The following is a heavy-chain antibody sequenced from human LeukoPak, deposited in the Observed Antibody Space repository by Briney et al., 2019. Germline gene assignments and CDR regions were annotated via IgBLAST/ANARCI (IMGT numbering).Heavy chain of an antibody. J-gene: IGHJ3*02. CDR3: ARCYSPHDAFDI. D-gene: IGHD2-15*01. Sequence: SETLSLTCTVSGGSISSYYWSWIRQPAGKGLEWIGRIYTSGSTNYNPSLKSRVSTSVDTSKNQFSLKLSSVTAADTAVYYCARCYSPHDAFDIWGQGTMVTVSS. CDR1: GGSISSYY. CDR2: IYTSGST. V-gene: IGHV4-4*07.